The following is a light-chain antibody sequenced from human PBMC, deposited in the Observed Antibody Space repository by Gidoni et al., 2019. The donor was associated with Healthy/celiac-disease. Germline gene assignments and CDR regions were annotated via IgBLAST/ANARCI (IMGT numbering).Light chain of an antibody. CDR3: LQYYRTPWT. J-gene: IGKJ1*01. CDR2: SAS. V-gene: IGKV1-NL1*01. CDR1: QGISNA. Sequence: DIQMTQSPSSLSASVGDRVTITCRASQGISNALAWYQQKPVKAPTLLLYSASRLESGVPARFSGSGSGTDYTLTISRLEPEDFATYYCLQYYRTPWTFGQGTKVEIK.